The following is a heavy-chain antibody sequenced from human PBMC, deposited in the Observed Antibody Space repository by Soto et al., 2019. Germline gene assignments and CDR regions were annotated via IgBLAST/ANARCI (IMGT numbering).Heavy chain of an antibody. Sequence: SETLSLTCAVSGGSFTSNNWWTWVRQPPGQGLEWIGEIYRTGSTNYIPSLKSRVTISLDKSENQFSLKVTSLTAADTAVYYCASRDPGTSVDYWGQGTLVTVSS. CDR1: GGSFTSNNW. J-gene: IGHJ4*02. CDR3: ASRDPGTSVDY. CDR2: IYRTGST. D-gene: IGHD1-7*01. V-gene: IGHV4-4*02.